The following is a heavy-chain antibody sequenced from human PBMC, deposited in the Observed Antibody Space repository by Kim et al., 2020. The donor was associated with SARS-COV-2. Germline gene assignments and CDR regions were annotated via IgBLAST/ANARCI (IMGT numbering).Heavy chain of an antibody. Sequence: YDTDSVKGRFTISRDNSKKTLFLQMNNLRAEDTAVYYCAKGAGAPFFFDYWGQGTLVTVSS. CDR3: AKGAGAPFFFDY. J-gene: IGHJ4*02. D-gene: IGHD6-19*01. V-gene: IGHV3-23*01.